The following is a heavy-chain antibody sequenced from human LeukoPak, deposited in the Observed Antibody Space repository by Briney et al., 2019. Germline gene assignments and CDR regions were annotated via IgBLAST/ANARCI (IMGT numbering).Heavy chain of an antibody. CDR1: GGSISSYY. CDR2: IYYSGST. CDR3: AKGGGGRLIYYYYMDV. J-gene: IGHJ6*03. D-gene: IGHD3-16*01. V-gene: IGHV4-59*01. Sequence: SETLSLTCTVSGGSISSYYWSWIRQPPGKGLEWIGYIYYSGSTNYNPSLKSRVTISVDTSKNQFSLKLSSVTAADTAVYYCAKGGGGRLIYYYYMDVWGKGTTVTVSS.